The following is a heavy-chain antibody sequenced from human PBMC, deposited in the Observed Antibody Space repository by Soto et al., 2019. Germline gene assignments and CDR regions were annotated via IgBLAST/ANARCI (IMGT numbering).Heavy chain of an antibody. V-gene: IGHV4-34*08. Sequence: SETLSLTSAVYGGTFSGYYWSWIRQPPGKGLEWIGEINHSGSTNYNPALKSRVTISVDTSKNTLYLQMDSLRTEDTAVYFCAGQGMTSVTTGPVFDYWGPGTLVTVSS. CDR2: INHSGST. CDR3: AGQGMTSVTTGPVFDY. J-gene: IGHJ4*02. D-gene: IGHD4-17*01. CDR1: GGTFSGYY.